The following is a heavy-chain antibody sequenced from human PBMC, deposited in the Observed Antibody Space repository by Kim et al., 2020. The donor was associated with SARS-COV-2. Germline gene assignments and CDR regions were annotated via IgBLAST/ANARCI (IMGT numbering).Heavy chain of an antibody. D-gene: IGHD3-22*01. CDR1: GASVNSGDYY. CDR2: IYYSGST. J-gene: IGHJ3*02. CDR3: ARVLTYYDSTDYYYPNAFDS. Sequence: SETLSLTCTVSGASVNSGDYYWGWIRQPPGKGLEWIGHIYYSGSTYYNPSLKSRITMSVDSSKNPFSLTLSSVTAADTAMYYCARVLTYYDSTDYYYPNAFDSWGQGTMVTVSS. V-gene: IGHV4-30-4*01.